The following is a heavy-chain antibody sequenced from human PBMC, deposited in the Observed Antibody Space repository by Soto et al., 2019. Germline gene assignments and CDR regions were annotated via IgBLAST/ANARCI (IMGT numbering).Heavy chain of an antibody. CDR3: AKDRSSTSCYAFDY. V-gene: IGHV3-23*01. D-gene: IGHD2-2*01. J-gene: IGHJ4*02. CDR1: GFTFSSYA. Sequence: EVQLLESGGGLVQPGGSLRLSCAASGFTFSSYAMSWVRQAPGKGLEWVSAINSRGGSTYYADSVKGRFTISRDSSKNTLSLQMNSLRAEDTAVYYCAKDRSSTSCYAFDYWGQGTLVTVSS. CDR2: INSRGGST.